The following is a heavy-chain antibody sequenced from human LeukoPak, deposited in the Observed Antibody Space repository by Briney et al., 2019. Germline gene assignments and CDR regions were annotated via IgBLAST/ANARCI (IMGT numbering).Heavy chain of an antibody. CDR1: GGSIISGDYY. CDR3: ARNWNDDALDI. Sequence: SETLSLTCTVSGGSIISGDYYWSWVRQPPGKGLEWLGHIYYSGRSYYNPSLESRLVLSLDTSKNQFSLKVTSVTAAGTAVYYCARNWNDDALDIWGQGTMVTVSS. J-gene: IGHJ3*02. CDR2: IYYSGRS. D-gene: IGHD1-1*01. V-gene: IGHV4-30-4*01.